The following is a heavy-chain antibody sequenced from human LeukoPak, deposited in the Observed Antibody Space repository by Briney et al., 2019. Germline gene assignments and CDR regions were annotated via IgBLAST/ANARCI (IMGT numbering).Heavy chain of an antibody. Sequence: PSETLSLTCAVYGGSFSGYYWSWIRQPPGKGLEWIGEINHSGSTNYNPSLKSRVTISVDTSKNQFSLKLSSVTAADTAVYYCARVRAYYDSSGYQAYNWFDPWGQGTLVTVSS. CDR2: INHSGST. J-gene: IGHJ5*02. CDR3: ARVRAYYDSSGYQAYNWFDP. CDR1: GGSFSGYY. D-gene: IGHD3-22*01. V-gene: IGHV4-34*01.